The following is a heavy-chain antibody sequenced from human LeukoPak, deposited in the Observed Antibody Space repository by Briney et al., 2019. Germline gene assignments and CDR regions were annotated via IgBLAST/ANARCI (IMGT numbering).Heavy chain of an antibody. Sequence: GGSLRLSCAASGFTFSDYYMSWIRQAPGKGLEWVSYISSSGSTIYYADSVKGRFTISRDNAKNSLYLQMNSLRAEDTAAYYCARSDYYDSSGYYYGGDAFDIWGQGTMVTVSS. V-gene: IGHV3-11*04. CDR1: GFTFSDYY. CDR2: ISSSGSTI. D-gene: IGHD3-22*01. CDR3: ARSDYYDSSGYYYGGDAFDI. J-gene: IGHJ3*02.